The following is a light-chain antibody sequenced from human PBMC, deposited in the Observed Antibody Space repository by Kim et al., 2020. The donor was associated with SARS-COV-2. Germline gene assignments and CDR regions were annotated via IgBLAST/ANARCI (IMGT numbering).Light chain of an antibody. J-gene: IGLJ2*01. Sequence: GQSITTYCTGTSSDVGGYNYVSWYQQHPGKAPKLMIYDVSNRPSGVSNRFSGSKSGNTASLTISGLQAEDEADYYCSSYTSSSNGVFGGGTQLTVL. CDR1: SSDVGGYNY. V-gene: IGLV2-14*03. CDR2: DVS. CDR3: SSYTSSSNGV.